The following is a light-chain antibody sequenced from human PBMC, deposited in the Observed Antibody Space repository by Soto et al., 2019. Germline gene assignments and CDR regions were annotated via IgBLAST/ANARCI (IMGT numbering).Light chain of an antibody. CDR1: QNVLYRSSSY. V-gene: IGKV3-20*01. CDR3: QQYGSSPRT. Sequence: DIVMTQSPDFLAVSLGERATITCKSSQNVLYRSSSYLAWYQQKPGQPPRLLIYGASNRATGIPDRFSGSGSGTDFTLTISRLEPEDLAVYYCQQYGSSPRTFGQGTKVDIK. J-gene: IGKJ1*01. CDR2: GAS.